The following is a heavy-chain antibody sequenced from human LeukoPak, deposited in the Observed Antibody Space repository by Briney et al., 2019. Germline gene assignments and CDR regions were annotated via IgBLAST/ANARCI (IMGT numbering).Heavy chain of an antibody. D-gene: IGHD1-26*01. V-gene: IGHV6-1*01. CDR2: TYYRSKYCF. J-gene: IGHJ6*03. CDR3: ATYSGSYYSYYYYYYYMDV. Sequence: SQTLSLTCAISGDSVSTNSAAWNWIRQSPSRGLEWLGRTYYRSKYCFDYTVSVKSRITINPDTSKNQFSLQLSSVTAADTAVYYCATYSGSYYSYYYYYYYMDVWGKGTTVTISS. CDR1: GDSVSTNSAA.